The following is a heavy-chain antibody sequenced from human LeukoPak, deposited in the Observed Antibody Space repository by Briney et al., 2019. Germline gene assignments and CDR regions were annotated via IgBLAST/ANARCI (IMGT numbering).Heavy chain of an antibody. J-gene: IGHJ3*02. D-gene: IGHD1-1*01. CDR2: FDPEDGET. V-gene: IGHV1-24*01. CDR3: ATSLQLERRRNAFDI. CDR1: GYTLTELS. Sequence: ASVKVSCKVSGYTLTELSMHWVRQAPGKGLEWMGGFDPEDGETIYAQKFQGRVTMTEDTFTDTAYMELSSLRSEDTAVYYCATSLQLERRRNAFDIWGQGTMVTVSS.